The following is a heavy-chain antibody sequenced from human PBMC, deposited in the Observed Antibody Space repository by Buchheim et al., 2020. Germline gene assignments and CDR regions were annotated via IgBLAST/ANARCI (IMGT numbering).Heavy chain of an antibody. CDR3: ARGIVVVVAAIDYYYYGMDV. CDR1: GGSFSGYY. D-gene: IGHD2-15*01. V-gene: IGHV4-34*01. Sequence: QVQLQQWGAGLLKPSETLSLTCAVYGGSFSGYYWSWIRQPPGKGLEWIGEINHSGSTNYNPSLKSRVTISVDTSKNQFSLKLSSVTAADTAVYYCARGIVVVVAAIDYYYYGMDVWGQATT. CDR2: INHSGST. J-gene: IGHJ6*02.